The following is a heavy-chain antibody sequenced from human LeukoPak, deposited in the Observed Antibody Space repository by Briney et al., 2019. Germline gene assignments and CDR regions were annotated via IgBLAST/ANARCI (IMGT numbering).Heavy chain of an antibody. D-gene: IGHD3-22*01. J-gene: IGHJ4*02. CDR2: ISYDGSNK. CDR1: GFTFSSYG. V-gene: IGHV3-30*18. CDR3: AKDRNYYDSSASDY. Sequence: GGSLRLSCAASGFTFSSYGMHWVRQAPGKGLEWVAVISYDGSNKYYADSVKGRFTISRDNSKNTLYLQMNSLRAEDTAVYYCAKDRNYYDSSASDYWGQGALVTVSS.